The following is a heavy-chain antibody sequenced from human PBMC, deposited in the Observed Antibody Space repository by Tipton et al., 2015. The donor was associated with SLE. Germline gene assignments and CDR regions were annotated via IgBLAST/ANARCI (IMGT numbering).Heavy chain of an antibody. CDR1: GYTFSTYV. CDR2: INTNNGKT. J-gene: IGHJ2*01. CDR3: ARESWYFDL. V-gene: IGHV7-4-1*02. Sequence: QSGPEVKKPGASVKVSCKASGYTFSTYVINWVRQGPGQGLEWMGWINTNNGKTTYAQGFTGRFVFSLDTSVSTAFLQISNLKAEDTAVYYCARESWYFDLWGRGTLVTVSS.